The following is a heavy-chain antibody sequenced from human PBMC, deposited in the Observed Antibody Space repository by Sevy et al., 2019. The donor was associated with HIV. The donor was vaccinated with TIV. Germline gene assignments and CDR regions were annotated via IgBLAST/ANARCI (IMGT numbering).Heavy chain of an antibody. V-gene: IGHV3-33*01. D-gene: IGHD2-8*01. Sequence: GGYLRLSCAASGFTFRSYGMHWVRQAPGKGLEWVAVMWDNGSKKYYADSVKGRFTISRDNSKNTLYLQMNSLRAEDTAVYYCARGGYCSNNVCYGSIDYWGRGTLVTVSS. J-gene: IGHJ4*02. CDR3: ARGGYCSNNVCYGSIDY. CDR2: MWDNGSKK. CDR1: GFTFRSYG.